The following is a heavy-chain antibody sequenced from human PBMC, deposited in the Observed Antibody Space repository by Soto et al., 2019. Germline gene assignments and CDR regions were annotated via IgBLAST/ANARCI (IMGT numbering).Heavy chain of an antibody. CDR3: AKEGGMSGSYYISSSYYFDY. D-gene: IGHD1-26*01. CDR2: LSHHGSNN. CDR1: GFTFSGYG. J-gene: IGHJ4*02. V-gene: IGHV3-30*18. Sequence: GGSLRLSGAASGFTFSGYGMPWVRQAPGKXLXXVDILSHHGSNNYYADSVNRRLTIYRDNSKNTLYLQINSLRAEETSVYYCAKEGGMSGSYYISSSYYFDYWGQGTLVTVSS.